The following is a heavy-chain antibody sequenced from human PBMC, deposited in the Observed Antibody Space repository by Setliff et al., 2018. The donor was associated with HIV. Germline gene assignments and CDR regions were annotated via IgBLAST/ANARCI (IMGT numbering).Heavy chain of an antibody. D-gene: IGHD5-12*01. CDR1: GGSISSGSYY. Sequence: TVSGGSISSGSYYWSWIRQPAGKGLEWIGHIYTSGSTNYNPSLKSRVTISVDTSKNQFSLKLSSVTAAGTAVYYCARGVASYYYYMDVWGKGTTVTVSS. J-gene: IGHJ6*03. CDR2: IYTSGST. V-gene: IGHV4-61*09. CDR3: ARGVASYYYYMDV.